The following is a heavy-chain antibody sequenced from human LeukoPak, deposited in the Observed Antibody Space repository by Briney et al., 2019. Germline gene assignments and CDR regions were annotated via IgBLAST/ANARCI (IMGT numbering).Heavy chain of an antibody. Sequence: ASMKVSCKASEYIFTDYYIHWVRQAPGQGLEWMGWINPHSGGTNYAQKFQDRVTMTGDTSISTAYMELSRLISDDTAIYYCASWAGGNEPVASFDYWGQGTLVTVSS. CDR3: ASWAGGNEPVASFDY. CDR2: INPHSGGT. V-gene: IGHV1-2*02. D-gene: IGHD1-14*01. J-gene: IGHJ4*02. CDR1: EYIFTDYY.